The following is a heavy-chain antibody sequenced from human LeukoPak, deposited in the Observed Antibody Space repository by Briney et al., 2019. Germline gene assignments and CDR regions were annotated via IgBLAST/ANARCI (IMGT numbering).Heavy chain of an antibody. J-gene: IGHJ4*02. CDR3: AKPAAGYSSGWYDGPFYFDY. D-gene: IGHD6-19*01. Sequence: PGGSLRLSCAASGFTFSSYDMHWVRQAPGKGLEWVTFIRYDGSNKYYADSVKGRFTISRDNSKNTLYLQLNSLRAEDTAVYYCAKPAAGYSSGWYDGPFYFDYWGQGTLVTVSS. V-gene: IGHV3-30*02. CDR1: GFTFSSYD. CDR2: IRYDGSNK.